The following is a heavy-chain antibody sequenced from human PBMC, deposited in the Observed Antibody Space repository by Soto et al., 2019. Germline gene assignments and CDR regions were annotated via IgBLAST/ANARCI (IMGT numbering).Heavy chain of an antibody. J-gene: IGHJ6*02. CDR2: INPNSGGT. D-gene: IGHD2-15*01. CDR3: ARDRSPTRLQYGMDV. V-gene: IGHV1-2*02. CDR1: GYTFTGYY. Sequence: QVQLVQSGAEVKKPGASVKVSCKASGYTFTGYYMHWVRQAPGQGLEWMGWINPNSGGTNYAQKLQGRVTMTRDTSISTAYMELSRLRSHDTAVYYCARDRSPTRLQYGMDVWGQGTTVTASS.